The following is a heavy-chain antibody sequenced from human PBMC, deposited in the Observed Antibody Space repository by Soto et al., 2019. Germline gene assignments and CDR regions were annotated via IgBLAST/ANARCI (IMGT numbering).Heavy chain of an antibody. CDR2: IYTSGST. Sequence: AETLSLTCTVSGGSISIYYWSLIRQPAGKGLEWIGRIYTSGSTNYNPSLKSRVTMSVDTSKKQFSLKLSSVTAADTAVYYCGRVGYDFWSGYHYYIDYWGQGNLVAVSS. V-gene: IGHV4-4*07. J-gene: IGHJ4*01. CDR1: GGSISIYY. CDR3: GRVGYDFWSGYHYYIDY. D-gene: IGHD3-3*01.